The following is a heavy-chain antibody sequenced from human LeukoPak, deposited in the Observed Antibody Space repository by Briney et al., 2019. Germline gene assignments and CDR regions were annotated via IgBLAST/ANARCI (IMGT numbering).Heavy chain of an antibody. CDR1: GYSISNGYY. Sequence: SETLSLTCVVSGYSISNGYYWGWIRQPPGKGLEFIGKIYHSGSTYYNPSLNSRVTISVDTSKSQLSLKLYSVTAADTAVYYCARGQSNFGIDYWGQGTLVTVSS. D-gene: IGHD4-11*01. J-gene: IGHJ4*02. V-gene: IGHV4-38-2*01. CDR3: ARGQSNFGIDY. CDR2: IYHSGST.